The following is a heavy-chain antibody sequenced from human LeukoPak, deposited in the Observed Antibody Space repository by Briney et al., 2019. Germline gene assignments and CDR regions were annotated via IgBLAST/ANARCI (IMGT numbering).Heavy chain of an antibody. CDR2: VYHSGIA. D-gene: IGHD2-2*01. J-gene: IGHJ6*03. V-gene: IGHV4-59*01. Sequence: SETLSLTCTVSGGSLSSYYWSWIRQPPGKGLEWIGYVYHSGIANYNPSLKSRVTMSADTSKNQFSLKLSSVTAADTAVYYCAKSSSSPWDDMDVWGKGTTVTVSS. CDR3: AKSSSSPWDDMDV. CDR1: GGSLSSYY.